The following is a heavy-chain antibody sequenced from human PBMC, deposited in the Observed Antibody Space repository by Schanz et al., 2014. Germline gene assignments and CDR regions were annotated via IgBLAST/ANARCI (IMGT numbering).Heavy chain of an antibody. V-gene: IGHV1-69*09. CDR1: GYIFSSYA. J-gene: IGHJ5*02. CDR2: IIPVLDRR. CDR3: ARGNTIFGVVILGWLDP. Sequence: QVQLVESGSELKKPGASVKVSCKASGYIFSSYAIHWVRQAPGQGLEWLGRIIPVLDRRHAAEKFQDRVTFTADMSTSTAYMELSSLRSEDTAIYYCARGNTIFGVVILGWLDPWGQGTLVTVSS. D-gene: IGHD3-3*01.